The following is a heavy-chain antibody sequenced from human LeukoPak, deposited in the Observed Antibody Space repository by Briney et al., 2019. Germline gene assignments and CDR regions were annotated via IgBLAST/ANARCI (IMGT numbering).Heavy chain of an antibody. V-gene: IGHV4-59*07. D-gene: IGHD1-1*01. J-gene: IGHJ3*02. CDR2: IYYSGST. Sequence: SDTLSLTCTVSGDSISSYYWSWIRQPPGKGLEWIGYIYYSGSTNYNPSLKSRVTISVDTSKNQFSLKLSSVTAADTAVYYCARPLDTTLFNPFDIWSQGTMVTVSS. CDR3: ARPLDTTLFNPFDI. CDR1: GDSISSYY.